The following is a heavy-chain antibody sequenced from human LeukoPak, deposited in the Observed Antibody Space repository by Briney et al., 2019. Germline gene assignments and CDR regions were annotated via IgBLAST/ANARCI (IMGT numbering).Heavy chain of an antibody. J-gene: IGHJ3*02. Sequence: ASVKVSCKASGYTFTSYDINWVRQATGQGLEWRGWMNPNSGNTGYAQKFQGRVTITRNTSISTAYMELSSLRSEDTAVYYCARGGTGDDAFDIWGQGTMVTVSS. D-gene: IGHD7-27*01. CDR2: MNPNSGNT. CDR1: GYTFTSYD. CDR3: ARGGTGDDAFDI. V-gene: IGHV1-8*03.